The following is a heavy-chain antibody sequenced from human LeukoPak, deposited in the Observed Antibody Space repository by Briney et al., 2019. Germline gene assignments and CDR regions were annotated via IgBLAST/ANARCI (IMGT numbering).Heavy chain of an antibody. V-gene: IGHV1-2*02. CDR3: ANGSGYDPGRSGVTADYYYYGMDV. Sequence: ASVKVSCRASGYTFTGYYMHWVRQAPGQGLEWMGCINPNSGGTNYAQKFQGRVTMTRDTSISTAYMELSRLRSDDTAVYYCANGSGYDPGRSGVTADYYYYGMDVWGQGTTVTVSS. J-gene: IGHJ6*02. CDR1: GYTFTGYY. CDR2: INPNSGGT. D-gene: IGHD5-12*01.